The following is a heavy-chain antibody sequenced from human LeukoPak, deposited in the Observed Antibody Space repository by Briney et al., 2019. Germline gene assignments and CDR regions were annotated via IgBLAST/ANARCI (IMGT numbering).Heavy chain of an antibody. Sequence: GSLRLSCAASGFTFSSYGMHWVRQAPGKGLEWVAVISYDGSNKYYADSVKGRFTISRDNSKNTLYLQMNSLRAEDTAVYYCAGETPTYYDFWSGYSQVDDYWGQGTLVTVSS. CDR1: GFTFSSYG. D-gene: IGHD3-3*01. V-gene: IGHV3-30*03. CDR3: AGETPTYYDFWSGYSQVDDY. CDR2: ISYDGSNK. J-gene: IGHJ4*02.